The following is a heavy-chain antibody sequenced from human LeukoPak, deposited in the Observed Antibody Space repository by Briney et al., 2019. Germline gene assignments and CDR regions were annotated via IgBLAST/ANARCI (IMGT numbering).Heavy chain of an antibody. V-gene: IGHV3-30*18. Sequence: PSETLSLTCAVYGGSFSGYYWSWIRQPPGKGLEWVAVISYDGSNKYYADSVKGRFTISRDNSKNTLYLQMNSLRAEDTAVYYCAKVAFVLFDVSGYYDYWGQGTLVTVSS. D-gene: IGHD3-22*01. CDR2: ISYDGSNK. CDR3: AKVAFVLFDVSGYYDY. CDR1: GGSFSGYY. J-gene: IGHJ4*02.